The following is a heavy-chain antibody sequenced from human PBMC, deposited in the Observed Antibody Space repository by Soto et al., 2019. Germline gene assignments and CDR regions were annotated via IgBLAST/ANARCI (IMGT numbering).Heavy chain of an antibody. CDR3: ARGHDYYASGSYSNWFDS. D-gene: IGHD3-10*01. Sequence: KASETLSLTCAVSGGSISSGGYSWSWIRQPPGKGLKWIGYIYPSGSTYYNPSLRSRVTISVDRSKNQFSLRLNSVTAADTAVYFCARGHDYYASGSYSNWFDSWGQGTLVTVSS. J-gene: IGHJ5*01. CDR1: GGSISSGGYS. V-gene: IGHV4-30-2*01. CDR2: IYPSGST.